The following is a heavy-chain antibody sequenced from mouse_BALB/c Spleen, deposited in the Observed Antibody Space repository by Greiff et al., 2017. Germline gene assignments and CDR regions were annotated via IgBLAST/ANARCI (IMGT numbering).Heavy chain of an antibody. CDR2: IYPGNVNT. CDR3: AKSGYDGRSLAY. J-gene: IGHJ3*01. CDR1: GYTFTSYY. V-gene: IGHV1S56*01. D-gene: IGHD2-2*01. Sequence: QVQLQQSGPELVKPGASVRISCKASGYTFTSYYIHWVKQRPGQGLEWIGWIYPGNVNTKYNEKFKGKATLTADKSSSTAYMQLSSLTSEDSAVYFCAKSGYDGRSLAYWGQGTLVTVSA.